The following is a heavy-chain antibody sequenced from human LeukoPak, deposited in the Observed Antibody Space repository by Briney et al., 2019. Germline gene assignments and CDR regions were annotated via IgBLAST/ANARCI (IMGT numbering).Heavy chain of an antibody. CDR1: GFTFSGYG. Sequence: GGSLRLSCAASGFTFSGYGMRWVRQAPGKGLEWVSAISGNGGATYYADSVKGRFTISRDNAKNTLYLQMNSLTAEDTAIYYCAKYGSGRERTSFDMRGHGTMLSVSP. CDR3: AKYGSGRERTSFDM. D-gene: IGHD3-10*01. CDR2: ISGNGGAT. J-gene: IGHJ3*02. V-gene: IGHV3-23*01.